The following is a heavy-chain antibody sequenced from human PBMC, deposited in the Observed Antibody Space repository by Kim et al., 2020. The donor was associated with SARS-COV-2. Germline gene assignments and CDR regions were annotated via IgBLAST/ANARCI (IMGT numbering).Heavy chain of an antibody. V-gene: IGHV7-4-1*02. J-gene: IGHJ4*02. Sequence: ASVKVSCEASGYPFTRSALHWVRQAPGQGLELMGWINTNTGKPTYAQGFTGRFVFSLDTSVSTAYLQISGLKAGDTAVYFCAKESGRDYYFDYWGQGTLVTVSS. CDR1: GYPFTRSA. CDR2: INTNTGKP. D-gene: IGHD3-10*01. CDR3: AKESGRDYYFDY.